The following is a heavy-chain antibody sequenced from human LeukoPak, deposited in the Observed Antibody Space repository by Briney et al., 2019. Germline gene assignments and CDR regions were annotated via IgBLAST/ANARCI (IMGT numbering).Heavy chain of an antibody. CDR2: IYTSGST. CDR1: GGSISSYY. D-gene: IGHD3-3*01. Sequence: PSETLSLTCTVSGGSISSYYWSWIRQPAGKGLEWIGRIYTSGSTNYNPSLKSRVAISLDTSKNQFSLKLNSVTAADTALYYCARLSENYEGTRFDHWGQGTLVTVSS. V-gene: IGHV4-4*07. CDR3: ARLSENYEGTRFDH. J-gene: IGHJ4*02.